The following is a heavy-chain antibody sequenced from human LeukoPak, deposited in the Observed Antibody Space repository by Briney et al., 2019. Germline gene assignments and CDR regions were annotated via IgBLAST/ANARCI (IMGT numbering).Heavy chain of an antibody. CDR3: ATDGAGFDT. CDR1: GVTFNDYY. V-gene: IGHV3-11*01. J-gene: IGHJ5*02. Sequence: GGSLRLSCAASGVTFNDYYMSWIRQAPGKGLGWLSYINIGGTNTPYSDSVKGRFTISRDNAKKSLYLEMNNLRAEDTAVYYCATDGAGFDTWGQGVLVTVSS. CDR2: INIGGTNT.